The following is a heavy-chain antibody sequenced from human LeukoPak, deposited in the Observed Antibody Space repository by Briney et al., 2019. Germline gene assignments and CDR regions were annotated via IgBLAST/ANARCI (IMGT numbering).Heavy chain of an antibody. Sequence: SETLSLTCTVSGGSISSGAYYWGWIRQPPGKGLEWIGSMYYSGSTYYNPSLKSRVTISVDTSKNQFSLKLTSVTAADTAMYYCARELGFGNWYLDYWGQGTLVTVSS. V-gene: IGHV4-39*07. CDR2: MYYSGST. D-gene: IGHD1-1*01. CDR3: ARELGFGNWYLDY. J-gene: IGHJ4*02. CDR1: GGSISSGAYY.